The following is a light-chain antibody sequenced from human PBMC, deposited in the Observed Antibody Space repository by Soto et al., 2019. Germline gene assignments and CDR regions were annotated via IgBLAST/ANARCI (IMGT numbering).Light chain of an antibody. CDR2: AAS. Sequence: DIQMTQSPSSVSASVGDRVTITCRASQGVSSWLAWYQQKLGKAPKHLIYAASSLQSGVPSMFTGSGSGTYFTLTINSLQPEDFATYYCQQANNFPPFTFGPGTKVDIK. CDR3: QQANNFPPFT. V-gene: IGKV1-12*01. J-gene: IGKJ3*01. CDR1: QGVSSW.